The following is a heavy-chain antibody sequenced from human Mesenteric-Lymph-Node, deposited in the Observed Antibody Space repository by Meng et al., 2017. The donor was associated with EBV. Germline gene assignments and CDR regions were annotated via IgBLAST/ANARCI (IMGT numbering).Heavy chain of an antibody. V-gene: IGHV4-30-4*01. J-gene: IGHJ2*01. CDR1: GVSISSGDYY. CDR2: IYYSGSP. CDR3: ARGSWSDPVGLDL. D-gene: IGHD2-15*01. Sequence: QGQLQESGHGLWKPPQTLSLPCTVSGVSISSGDYYWSWVRQPPGKGLEWIGYIYYSGSPYSDPSLKSRLTISVDTSKNQFSLKLNSVTAADTAVYYCARGSWSDPVGLDLWGRGTLVTVSS.